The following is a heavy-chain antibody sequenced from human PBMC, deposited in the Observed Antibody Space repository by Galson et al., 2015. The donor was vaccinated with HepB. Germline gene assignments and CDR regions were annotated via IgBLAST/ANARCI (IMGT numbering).Heavy chain of an antibody. V-gene: IGHV4-59*01. CDR3: ARLCSSSNCYLYAFDI. J-gene: IGHJ3*02. CDR1: GGSISNYY. CDR2: INYSGST. D-gene: IGHD2-2*01. Sequence: ETLSLTCTVSGGSISNYYWSWIRQPPGKGLEWIGYINYSGSTNYSPSLKSRVSLSVDTSKNQFSLKLSSVTAADTAVYYCARLCSSSNCYLYAFDIWGQGTMVTVSS.